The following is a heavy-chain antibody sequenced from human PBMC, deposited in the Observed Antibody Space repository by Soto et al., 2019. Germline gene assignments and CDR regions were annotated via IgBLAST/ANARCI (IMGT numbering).Heavy chain of an antibody. V-gene: IGHV2-5*02. D-gene: IGHD2-21*02. CDR3: VQSRCGGDCLQSYSSHSYYGLDV. Sequence: QITLKESGPTLVKPTQTLTLTCTFSGLSLSTTGVGVGWIRQPPGKALEWLALIYWDDDKRYSPSLKSRLTITKETSKNQVVVTMSNMDPVDTATYYCVQSRCGGDCLQSYSSHSYYGLDVWGQGTTVTVSS. CDR2: IYWDDDK. J-gene: IGHJ6*02. CDR1: GLSLSTTGVG.